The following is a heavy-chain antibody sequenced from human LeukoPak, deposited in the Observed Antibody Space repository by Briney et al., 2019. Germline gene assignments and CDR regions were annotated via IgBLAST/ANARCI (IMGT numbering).Heavy chain of an antibody. CDR2: ISGSGGST. CDR3: ARDGSSGRGYYYYYGMDV. CDR1: GFTFSTYA. J-gene: IGHJ6*04. Sequence: GGSLRLSCAASGFTFSTYAMSWVRQAPGKVLEWVSAISGSGGSTYYADSVKGRFTLSRDNSKNTLYLQMNNLRAEDTAVYYCARDGSSGRGYYYYYGMDVWGEGTTVTVSS. V-gene: IGHV3-23*01. D-gene: IGHD1-26*01.